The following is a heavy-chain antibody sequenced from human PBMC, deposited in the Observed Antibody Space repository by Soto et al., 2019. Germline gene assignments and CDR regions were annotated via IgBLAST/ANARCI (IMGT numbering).Heavy chain of an antibody. Sequence: QVQLQQSGPGLVKPSGTLSLTCAVSIGSITSTNWWTWVRQPPGKELEWLGEIYHTGSTNYNPSRRSRVSXSXDXXKNQFSLRLFSVTAADTAVYYCGAHAGATYGPLDYWGRGTLVTVSS. V-gene: IGHV4-4*02. CDR1: IGSITSTNW. CDR2: IYHTGST. J-gene: IGHJ4*02. D-gene: IGHD4-17*01. CDR3: GAHAGATYGPLDY.